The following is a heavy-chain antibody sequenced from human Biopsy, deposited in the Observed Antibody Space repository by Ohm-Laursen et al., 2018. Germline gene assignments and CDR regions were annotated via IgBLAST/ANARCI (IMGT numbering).Heavy chain of an antibody. Sequence: SVKVSCKASGGTFSTHEIAWVRQAPGGGLEWMGRIIPILNLTNFAPNLRGRLTITADESTSTAYMELSSLRSDDTAVYYCARDALGGGSYRFFYWGQGSLVTVSS. CDR1: GGTFSTHE. J-gene: IGHJ4*02. CDR3: ARDALGGGSYRFFY. D-gene: IGHD1-26*01. CDR2: IIPILNLT. V-gene: IGHV1-69*04.